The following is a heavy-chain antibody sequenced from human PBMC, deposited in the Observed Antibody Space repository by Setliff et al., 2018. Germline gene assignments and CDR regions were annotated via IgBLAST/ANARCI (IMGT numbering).Heavy chain of an antibody. D-gene: IGHD6-13*01. V-gene: IGHV4-59*01. Sequence: PSETLSLTCTVSGGSISSYYWSWIRQPPGKGLEWIGYIYYSGSTNYNPSLKSRVTISVDTSKNQFSLKLSSVTAADTAVYYCARAYSSSWYSSRYYFGYWGQGTLVTVSS. CDR1: GGSISSYY. J-gene: IGHJ4*02. CDR3: ARAYSSSWYSSRYYFGY. CDR2: IYYSGST.